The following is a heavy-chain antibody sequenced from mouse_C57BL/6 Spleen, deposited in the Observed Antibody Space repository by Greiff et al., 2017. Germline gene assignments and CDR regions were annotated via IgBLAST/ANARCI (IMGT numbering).Heavy chain of an antibody. D-gene: IGHD2-3*01. CDR2: ISYDGSN. Sequence: EVKLMESGPGLVKPSQSLSLTCSVTGYSITSGYYWNWIRQFPGNKLEWMGYISYDGSNNYNPSLKNRITITRDTSKNQFFLKLNSVTTEDTATYYCARGEGYDGYFDYWGQGTTLTVSS. CDR3: ARGEGYDGYFDY. CDR1: GYSITSGYY. J-gene: IGHJ2*01. V-gene: IGHV3-6*01.